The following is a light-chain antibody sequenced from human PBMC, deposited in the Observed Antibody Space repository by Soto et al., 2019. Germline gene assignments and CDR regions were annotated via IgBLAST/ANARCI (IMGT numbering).Light chain of an antibody. CDR2: DVS. J-gene: IGLJ2*01. Sequence: QSALTQPASVSGSPGQSITISCTGTSSDVGGYNYVSWYQQHPGKAPKLMIYDVSNRPSGISDRFSGSKSGNTASLTISGLQAEDEADYYCSSYTSSSTLHLLFGGGTKLTVL. CDR3: SSYTSSSTLHLL. CDR1: SSDVGGYNY. V-gene: IGLV2-14*01.